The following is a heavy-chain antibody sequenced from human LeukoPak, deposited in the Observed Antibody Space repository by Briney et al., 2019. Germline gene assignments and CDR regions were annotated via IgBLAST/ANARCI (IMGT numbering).Heavy chain of an antibody. CDR3: ARGKAAAGLKYNWFDP. CDR1: GYTFTSYD. J-gene: IGHJ5*02. CDR2: MNPNSGNT. Sequence: ASVKVSCKASGYTFTSYDINWVRQATGQGLEWMGWMNPNSGNTGYAQKFQGRVTITRNTSISTAYMELSGLRSEDTAVYYCARGKAAAGLKYNWFDPWGQGTLVTVSS. D-gene: IGHD6-13*01. V-gene: IGHV1-8*03.